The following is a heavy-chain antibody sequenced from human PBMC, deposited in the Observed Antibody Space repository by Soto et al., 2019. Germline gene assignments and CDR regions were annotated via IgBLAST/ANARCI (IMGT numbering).Heavy chain of an antibody. CDR1: LYTFTFYY. J-gene: IGHJ5*02. CDR2: INPNSVGT. D-gene: IGHD7-27*01. CDR3: GRDNPEWGWRTWDWLET. V-gene: IGHV1-2*02. Sequence: XVSLNRSLYTFTFYYMHCFLQAPGQGLEWMGWINPNSVGTKYAQKFQGRVTMTRETSMSTAYMELRRMRSDETAVYYCGRDNPEWGWRTWDWLETWGPGTLV.